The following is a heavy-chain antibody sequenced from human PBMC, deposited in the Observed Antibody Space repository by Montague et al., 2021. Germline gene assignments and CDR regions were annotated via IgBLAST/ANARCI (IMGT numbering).Heavy chain of an antibody. V-gene: IGHV4-39*01. Sequence: SETLSLTCSVSGDSISSKGNFWGWIRQPPGKGLEWIGVLDYSGTTYYSPSLRSRVTISVDTSKSQFSLKVTAVTAADTAVYYCARHRSRHHSMAFVASDLSFYLDVWGTGTTVAVSS. CDR1: GDSISSKGNF. CDR2: LDYSGTT. D-gene: IGHD2/OR15-2a*01. J-gene: IGHJ6*03. CDR3: ARHRSRHHSMAFVASDLSFYLDV.